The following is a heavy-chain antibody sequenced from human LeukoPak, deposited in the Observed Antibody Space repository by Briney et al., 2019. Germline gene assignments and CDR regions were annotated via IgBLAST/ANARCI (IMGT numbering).Heavy chain of an antibody. D-gene: IGHD3-16*01. J-gene: IGHJ4*02. V-gene: IGHV2-70*11. Sequence: TLSLTCAVSGYSISSSNWWGWIRQPPGKALEWLARIDWDDDKYYSTSLKTRLTISKDTSKNQVVLTMTNMDPVDTATYYCARIPAGRGEDYWGQGTLVTVSS. CDR1: GYSISSSNWW. CDR2: IDWDDDK. CDR3: ARIPAGRGEDY.